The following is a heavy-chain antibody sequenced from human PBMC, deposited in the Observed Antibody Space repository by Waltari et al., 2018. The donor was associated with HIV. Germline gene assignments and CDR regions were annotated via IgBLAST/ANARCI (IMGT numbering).Heavy chain of an antibody. CDR2: ISGTNK. Sequence: QVHLVESGGGVAQPGRSLKLSCAASGFTLSHYGMHWVRQAPGKGLEWVAVISGTNKFYGDSVKGRFTISRDNSENTLFLQMNSLRPEDTAMYYCAKDMRGVAVAGTDRWGQGTLVIVSS. CDR3: AKDMRGVAVAGTDR. V-gene: IGHV3-30*18. D-gene: IGHD6-19*01. CDR1: GFTLSHYG. J-gene: IGHJ5*02.